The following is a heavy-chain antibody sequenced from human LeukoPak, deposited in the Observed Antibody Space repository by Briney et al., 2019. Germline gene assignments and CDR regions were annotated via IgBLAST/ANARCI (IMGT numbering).Heavy chain of an antibody. CDR1: GFPFSSYG. V-gene: IGHV3-30*18. CDR3: AKDRRSSGWLDWFDP. Sequence: GGSLRLSCAASGFPFSSYGMHWVRQAPGKGLEGVAVISYDGSNKYYADSVKGRFTISRDNSKNTLYLQMNSLRAEDTAVYYCAKDRRSSGWLDWFDPWGQGTLVTVSS. D-gene: IGHD6-19*01. CDR2: ISYDGSNK. J-gene: IGHJ5*02.